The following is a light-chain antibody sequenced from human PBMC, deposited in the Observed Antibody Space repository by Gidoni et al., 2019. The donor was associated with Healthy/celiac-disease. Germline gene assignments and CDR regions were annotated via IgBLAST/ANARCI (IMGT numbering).Light chain of an antibody. CDR3: QQSDSTPVT. CDR1: QSISSY. Sequence: DIQMTQSPSSLSASVGDRVTITCRASQSISSYLNWYQQKPGKAPKLLIYAASSLQSGVPSRFSGSGSGTDFTLTRSSLQPEDFATYYCQQSDSTPVTFGQGTRLEIK. V-gene: IGKV1-39*01. J-gene: IGKJ5*01. CDR2: AAS.